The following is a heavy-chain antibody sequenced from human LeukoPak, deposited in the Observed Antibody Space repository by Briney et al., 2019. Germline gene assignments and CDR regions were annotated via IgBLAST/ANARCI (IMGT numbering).Heavy chain of an antibody. CDR3: ARAPGYRSFLDY. CDR2: ISSSSTYI. CDR1: GFTFSSYS. J-gene: IGHJ4*02. D-gene: IGHD6-13*01. V-gene: IGHV3-21*01. Sequence: PGGSLRLSCAASGFTFSSYSMNWVRQAPGKGLEWVSSISSSSTYIYYADSVKGRFTISRDNAKNSLYLQVNSLRAEDTAVYYCARAPGYRSFLDYWGQGTLVIVSS.